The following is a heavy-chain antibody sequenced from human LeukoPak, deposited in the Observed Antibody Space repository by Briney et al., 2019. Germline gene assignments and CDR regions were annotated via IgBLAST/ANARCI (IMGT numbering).Heavy chain of an antibody. Sequence: GGSLRLSCAASGFTFSSYSMNWVRQAPGKGLEWVSSISSSSSYIYYADSVKGRFTISRDNAKNSLYPQMNSLRAEDTAVYYCAREKGFWSGYYGWGQGTLVTVSS. J-gene: IGHJ4*02. CDR2: ISSSSSYI. D-gene: IGHD3-3*01. V-gene: IGHV3-21*01. CDR1: GFTFSSYS. CDR3: AREKGFWSGYYG.